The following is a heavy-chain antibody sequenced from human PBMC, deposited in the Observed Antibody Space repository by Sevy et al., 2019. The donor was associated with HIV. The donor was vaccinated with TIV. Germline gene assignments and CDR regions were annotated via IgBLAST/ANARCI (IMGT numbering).Heavy chain of an antibody. J-gene: IGHJ6*02. V-gene: IGHV3-9*01. D-gene: IGHD1-26*01. CDR3: AKDIVGKSSSSYHNQYGQTAHYGMDV. CDR1: GFTFDDYA. CDR2: ISWNSGSI. Sequence: GGSLRLSCAASGFTFDDYAMHWVRQAPGKGLEWVSGISWNSGSIGYADSVKGRFTISRDNAKNSLYLQMNSLRAEDTALYYCAKDIVGKSSSSYHNQYGQTAHYGMDVWGQGTTVTVSS.